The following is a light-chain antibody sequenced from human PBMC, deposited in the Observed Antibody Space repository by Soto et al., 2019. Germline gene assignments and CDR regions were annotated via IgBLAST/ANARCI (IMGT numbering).Light chain of an antibody. V-gene: IGLV2-14*01. CDR2: EVT. CDR1: SINVGSYNY. CDR3: SSYSSSCTYV. Sequence: QSALTQPASMSGSPGQSITIFCTGTSINVGSYNYVSWHQQHPGQAPKLMIYEVTHRASGIPDRFSASKSGNTASLTISGLQAGDEADYYCSSYSSSCTYVFGTGTKVTVL. J-gene: IGLJ1*01.